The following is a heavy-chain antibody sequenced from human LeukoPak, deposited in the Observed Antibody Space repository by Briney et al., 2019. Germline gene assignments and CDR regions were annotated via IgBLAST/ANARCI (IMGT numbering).Heavy chain of an antibody. J-gene: IGHJ3*02. Sequence: SVKVSCKASGGTFSSYAISWVRQAPGQGLEWMEGIIPIFGTANYAQKFQGRVTITADESTSTAYMELSSLRSEDTAVYYCARPPYCSSTSCLFDAFDIWGQGTMVTVSS. CDR3: ARPPYCSSTSCLFDAFDI. CDR1: GGTFSSYA. V-gene: IGHV1-69*13. CDR2: IIPIFGTA. D-gene: IGHD2-2*01.